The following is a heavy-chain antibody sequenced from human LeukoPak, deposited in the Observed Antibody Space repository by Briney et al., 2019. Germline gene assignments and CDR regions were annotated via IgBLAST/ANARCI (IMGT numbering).Heavy chain of an antibody. D-gene: IGHD2-2*01. CDR1: GFSLSTSGVG. V-gene: IGHV2-5*01. J-gene: IGHJ5*02. CDR2: IYWNDDE. CDR3: ARSFLGYCDSSSCLNWFDP. Sequence: SGPTLVKPTQTLTLTCTFSGFSLSTSGVGVGWIRQPPGKALEWLALIYWNDDERYSPSLKSRLTITKDTSKNQAVLTMTNMDPVDTATYYCARSFLGYCDSSSCLNWFDPWGQGTLVTVSS.